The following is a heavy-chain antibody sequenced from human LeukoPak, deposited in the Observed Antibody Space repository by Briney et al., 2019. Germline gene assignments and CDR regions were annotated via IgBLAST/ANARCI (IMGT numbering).Heavy chain of an antibody. CDR2: MNPNSGNT. CDR1: GYTFTRYD. D-gene: IGHD3-3*01. V-gene: IGHV1-8*01. J-gene: IGHJ5*02. CDR3: ARGPPSLYYDFWSGYSSVIDP. Sequence: ASVKVSCKASGYTFTRYDINWVRQATGQGLEWMGWMNPNSGNTGYAQKFQGRVTMTRNTSISTAYMELSSLRSEDTAVYYCARGPPSLYYDFWSGYSSVIDPWGQGTLVTVSS.